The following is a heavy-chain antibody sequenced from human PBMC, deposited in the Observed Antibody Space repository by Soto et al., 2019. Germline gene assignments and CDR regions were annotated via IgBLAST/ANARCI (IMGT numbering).Heavy chain of an antibody. CDR1: GYIFSRYG. V-gene: IGHV1-18*04. CDR2: ISGYNGNT. J-gene: IGHJ6*02. D-gene: IGHD6-13*01. CDR3: AREAAAERNYYGLDV. Sequence: QVQLLQSGPEVRKPGASVKVSCKASGYIFSRYGISWVRQAPGQGLEWMAWISGYNGNTKFGERVQGRVNVTTDTSTSTAYMEWRSLRSDDTAVYYCAREAAAERNYYGLDVWGQGTTVIVSS.